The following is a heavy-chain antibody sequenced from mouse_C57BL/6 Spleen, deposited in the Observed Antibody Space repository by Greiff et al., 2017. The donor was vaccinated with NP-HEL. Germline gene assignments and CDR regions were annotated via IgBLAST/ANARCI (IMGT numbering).Heavy chain of an antibody. Sequence: EVKLVESGGDLVKPGGSLKLSCAASGFTFSSYGMSWVRQTPDKRLEWVATISSGGSYTYYPDSVKGRFTISRDNAKNTLYLQMSSLKSEDTAMYYCARIYYDYDDGDGNGWGTGTTVTVSS. CDR1: GFTFSSYG. CDR3: ARIYYDYDDGDGNG. D-gene: IGHD2-4*01. J-gene: IGHJ1*03. CDR2: ISSGGSYT. V-gene: IGHV5-6*01.